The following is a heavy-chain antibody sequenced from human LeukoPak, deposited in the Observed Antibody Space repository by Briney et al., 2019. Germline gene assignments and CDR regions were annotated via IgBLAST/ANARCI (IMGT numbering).Heavy chain of an antibody. Sequence: SETLSLTCAVYGGSFSGYYWSWIRQPPGKGLEWIGEINHSGSTNYNPSLKSRVTISVDTSKNQFSLKLSSVTAADTAVYYRASLRYYYDYGMDVWGQGTTVTVSS. V-gene: IGHV4-34*01. J-gene: IGHJ6*02. CDR2: INHSGST. CDR3: ASLRYYYDYGMDV. CDR1: GGSFSGYY.